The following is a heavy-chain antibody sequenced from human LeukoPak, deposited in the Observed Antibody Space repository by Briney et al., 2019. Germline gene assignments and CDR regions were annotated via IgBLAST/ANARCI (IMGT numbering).Heavy chain of an antibody. CDR1: GGSISSSSYY. CDR2: IYYSGST. V-gene: IGHV4-39*01. Sequence: SETLSLTCTVSGGSISSSSYYWGWIRQPPGKGLEWVGFIYYSGSTYYNPSLKSRVTISVDTSKNQFSLKLSSVTAADTAVYYCARAGASFTMIDPWGQGTLVTVSS. D-gene: IGHD2-2*01. J-gene: IGHJ5*02. CDR3: ARAGASFTMIDP.